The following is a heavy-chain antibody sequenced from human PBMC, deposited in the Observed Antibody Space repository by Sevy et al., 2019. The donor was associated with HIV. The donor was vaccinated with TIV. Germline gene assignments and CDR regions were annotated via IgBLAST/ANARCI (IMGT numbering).Heavy chain of an antibody. CDR3: AKVRRGWSRHYYYYGMDV. V-gene: IGHV3-30*18. CDR1: GFTFRDYG. J-gene: IGHJ6*02. CDR2: ISYDGSNK. Sequence: GGSLRLSCAASGFTFRDYGMHWVRQAPGKGLEWMAVISYDGSNKYYADSVKGRFTISRDNSKNTLDLQMNSLRAEDMAVYDCAKVRRGWSRHYYYYGMDVWGQGTTVTVSS. D-gene: IGHD6-19*01.